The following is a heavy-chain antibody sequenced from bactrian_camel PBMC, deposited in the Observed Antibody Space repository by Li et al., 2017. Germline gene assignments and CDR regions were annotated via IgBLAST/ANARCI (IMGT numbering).Heavy chain of an antibody. D-gene: IGHD3*01. V-gene: IGHV3-3*01. Sequence: CAASGYNFAFTRYCMAWFRQAPGKEREVVALIYEGDGSVYYADSVKGRFTISQDNAKNMVYLQVNGLKAEDTAMYYCAAGWSFGVGTLLRRHYNYWGQGTQVTVS. CDR1: GYNFAFTRYC. CDR3: AAGWSFGVGTLLRRHYNY. CDR2: IYEGDGSV. J-gene: IGHJ4*01.